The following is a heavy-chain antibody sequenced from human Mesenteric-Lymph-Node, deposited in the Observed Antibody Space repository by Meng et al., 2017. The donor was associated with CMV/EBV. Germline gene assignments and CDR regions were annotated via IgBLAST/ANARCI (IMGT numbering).Heavy chain of an antibody. CDR1: GGSFSGYY. Sequence: SETLSLTCAVYGGSFSGYYWSWIRQPPGKGLEWIGEINHSGSTNYIPSLKSRVTISVDTSKNQFSLKLSSVTAADTAVYYCARRGVRGVPNWGQGTLVTVSS. J-gene: IGHJ4*02. D-gene: IGHD3-10*01. V-gene: IGHV4-34*01. CDR3: ARRGVRGVPN. CDR2: INHSGST.